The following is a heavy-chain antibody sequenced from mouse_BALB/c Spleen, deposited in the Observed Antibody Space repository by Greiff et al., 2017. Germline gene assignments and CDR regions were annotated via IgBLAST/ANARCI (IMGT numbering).Heavy chain of an antibody. Sequence: VHVKQSGAELVKPGASVKLSCTASGFNIKDTYMHWVKQRPEQGLEWIGRIDPANGNTKYDPKFQGKATITADTSSNTAYLQLSSLTSEDTAVYYCARRYYGSSSRFDYWGQGTTLTVSS. CDR3: ARRYYGSSSRFDY. D-gene: IGHD1-1*01. J-gene: IGHJ2*01. V-gene: IGHV14-3*02. CDR1: GFNIKDTY. CDR2: IDPANGNT.